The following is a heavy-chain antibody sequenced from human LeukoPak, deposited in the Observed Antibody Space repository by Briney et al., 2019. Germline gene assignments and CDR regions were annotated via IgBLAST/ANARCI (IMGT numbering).Heavy chain of an antibody. CDR1: GFTFSSYA. CDR3: ARDRWYGSGSPFDP. Sequence: PGRSLRLSCAASGFTFSSYAMHWVRQAPGKGLEWVAVISYDGSNKYYADSVKGRFTISRDNSKNTLYLQMNSLRAEDTAVSHCARDRWYGSGSPFDPWGQGTLVTVSS. D-gene: IGHD3-10*01. V-gene: IGHV3-30-3*01. CDR2: ISYDGSNK. J-gene: IGHJ5*02.